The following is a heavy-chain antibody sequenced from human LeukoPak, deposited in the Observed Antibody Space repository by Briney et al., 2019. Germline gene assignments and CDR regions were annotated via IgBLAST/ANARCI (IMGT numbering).Heavy chain of an antibody. CDR3: ARRSWGSDFDY. V-gene: IGHV4-59*01. D-gene: IGHD3-16*01. Sequence: SSETLSLTCSVSGGSLSNYYWSWIRRPPGKGLEWIGYIYSSGSANYNPSLKCRVNISIDTSENQFSLKLSSATAADTAVYYCARRSWGSDFDYWGQGALVTVSS. CDR1: GGSLSNYY. J-gene: IGHJ4*02. CDR2: IYSSGSA.